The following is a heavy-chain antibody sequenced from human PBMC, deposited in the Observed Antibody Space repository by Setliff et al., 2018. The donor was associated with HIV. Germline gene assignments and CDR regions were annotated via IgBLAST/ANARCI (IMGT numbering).Heavy chain of an antibody. Sequence: SETLSLTCAVSGYSITSGYSWGWIRQSPGKGLEWIGNAYHSGRTYYNPSLKSRVAMSIDTSKNQFSLRLNSVTAADTAMYYCVHSLLGAPMVDCWGQGTLVTVSS. J-gene: IGHJ4*02. CDR2: AYHSGRT. CDR1: GYSITSGYS. V-gene: IGHV4-38-2*01. D-gene: IGHD3-16*01. CDR3: VHSLLGAPMVDC.